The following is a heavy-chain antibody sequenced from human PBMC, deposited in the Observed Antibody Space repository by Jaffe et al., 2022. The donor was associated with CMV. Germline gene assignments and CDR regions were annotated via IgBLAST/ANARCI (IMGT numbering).Heavy chain of an antibody. Sequence: EVQLLESGGGLVQPGGSLRLSCAASGFTFSSYAMSWVRQAPGKGLEWVSAISGSGGSTYYADSVKGRFTISRDNSKNTLYLQMNSLRAEDTAVYYCAGEGYSYGGYYYYGMDVWGQGTTVTVSS. D-gene: IGHD5-18*01. CDR2: ISGSGGST. CDR3: AGEGYSYGGYYYYGMDV. V-gene: IGHV3-23*01. CDR1: GFTFSSYA. J-gene: IGHJ6*02.